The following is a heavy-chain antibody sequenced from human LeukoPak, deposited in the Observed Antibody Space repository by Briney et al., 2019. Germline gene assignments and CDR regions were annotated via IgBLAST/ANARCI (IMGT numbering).Heavy chain of an antibody. CDR3: ARDRGYKASDI. J-gene: IGHJ3*02. D-gene: IGHD5-18*01. Sequence: PGGSLRLSCAASGFTFSTSWMDWVRQAPGKGLEWVANIKEDGSLTFYVDSVKGRFTISRDNAKNSLYLQMNSLRVDDTAVYYCARDRGYKASDIWGQGTMVTVSS. V-gene: IGHV3-7*03. CDR2: IKEDGSLT. CDR1: GFTFSTSW.